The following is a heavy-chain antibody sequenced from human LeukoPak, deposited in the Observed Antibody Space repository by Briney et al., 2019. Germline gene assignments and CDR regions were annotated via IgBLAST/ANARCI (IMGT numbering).Heavy chain of an antibody. D-gene: IGHD2-2*01. CDR3: ARTRREYQLLSFDY. CDR1: GYSICSGYY. J-gene: IGHJ4*01. Sequence: KPSETLSLTCAVSGYSICSGYYWGWIRQPPGKGLEWIGSIYHSGSTYYNPSLKSRVTISVDTSKNQFSLKLSSVTAADTAVYYCARTRREYQLLSFDYWGQEPWSPSPQ. V-gene: IGHV4-38-2*01. CDR2: IYHSGST.